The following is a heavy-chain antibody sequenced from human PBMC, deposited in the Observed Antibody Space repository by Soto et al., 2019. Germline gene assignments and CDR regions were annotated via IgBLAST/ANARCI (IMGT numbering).Heavy chain of an antibody. CDR1: GYSFTSYF. J-gene: IGHJ4*02. Sequence: GASVKVSCKASGYSFTSYFMHWLRQAPGQGLEWMGLINPRGGSTNYAQRFQGRVTMAWDTSTSTVYMELSSLRSDDTAVYYCARAPYSISSFFFDYWGQGTPVTVSS. CDR2: INPRGGST. CDR3: ARAPYSISSFFFDY. V-gene: IGHV1-46*01. D-gene: IGHD6-6*01.